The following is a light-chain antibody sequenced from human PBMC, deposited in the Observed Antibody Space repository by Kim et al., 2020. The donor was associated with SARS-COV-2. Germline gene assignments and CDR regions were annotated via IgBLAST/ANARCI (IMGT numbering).Light chain of an antibody. CDR2: DAS. CDR3: QHYGRCPIT. J-gene: IGKJ5*01. Sequence: SPGERIATPSCASHHGTTNYLAWYQQRPGQAPRLLIYDASTRATGIPDRFSGSGSATDFTLTISRLEPEDFAVYYCQHYGRCPITFGEGTQLEIK. CDR1: HHGTTNY. V-gene: IGKV3-20*01.